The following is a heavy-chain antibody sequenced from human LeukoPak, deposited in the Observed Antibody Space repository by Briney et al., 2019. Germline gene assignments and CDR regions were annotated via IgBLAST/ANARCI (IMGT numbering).Heavy chain of an antibody. CDR2: IYSGGPT. D-gene: IGHD1-26*01. Sequence: GGSLRLSCAASGFTVSSNYMSWVRQALGKGLEWVSVIYSGGPTYYADSVKGRFTISRDNSKNTLYFQMNSLRAEDTAVYYCARGLPSGSYYFDYWGQGTLVAVSS. J-gene: IGHJ4*02. CDR1: GFTVSSNY. CDR3: ARGLPSGSYYFDY. V-gene: IGHV3-66*01.